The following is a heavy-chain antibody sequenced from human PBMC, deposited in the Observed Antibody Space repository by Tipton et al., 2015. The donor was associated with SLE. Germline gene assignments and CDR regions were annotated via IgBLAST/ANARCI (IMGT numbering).Heavy chain of an antibody. J-gene: IGHJ4*02. D-gene: IGHD3-10*01. CDR1: GFTFSDYS. V-gene: IGHV3-21*01. CDR3: ARAFYGSGSACIDY. CDR2: ISYSSEYI. Sequence: GSLRLSCAASGFTFSDYSMNWVRQAPGKGLEWVASISYSSEYIYYADSVKGRFTISRDNAYSSLYLQMNSLRAEDTAVYYCARAFYGSGSACIDYWGQGTLVTVSS.